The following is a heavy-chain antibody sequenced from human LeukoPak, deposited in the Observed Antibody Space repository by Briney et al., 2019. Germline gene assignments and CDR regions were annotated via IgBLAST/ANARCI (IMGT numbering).Heavy chain of an antibody. V-gene: IGHV1-46*01. CDR2: IDPSSGTT. CDR3: ARDLGVGYSGYLLPDY. D-gene: IGHD3-3*01. CDR1: GYTFTSCY. J-gene: IGHJ4*02. Sequence: ASVKVSCKASGYTFTSCYMHWVRQAPGQVLEWMGIIDPSSGTTSHAQKFQGRVTMTRDTSTSTVNMELSSLRSEDTAVYYCARDLGVGYSGYLLPDYWGQGTLVTVSS.